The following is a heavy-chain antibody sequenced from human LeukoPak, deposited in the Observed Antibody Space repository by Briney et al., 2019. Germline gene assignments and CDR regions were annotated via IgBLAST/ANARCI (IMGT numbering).Heavy chain of an antibody. D-gene: IGHD6-19*01. CDR2: IYHSESA. CDR1: GYSISSGYY. Sequence: SETLSLTCTVSGYSISSGYYWGWIRQPPGKGLEWIGSIYHSESADYNPSLKSRVTISVDTSRNQFSLKLSSVTAADTAVYYCARVMDLAGNPGIMDGLYWYFDLWGRGTLVTVSS. J-gene: IGHJ2*01. CDR3: ARVMDLAGNPGIMDGLYWYFDL. V-gene: IGHV4-38-2*02.